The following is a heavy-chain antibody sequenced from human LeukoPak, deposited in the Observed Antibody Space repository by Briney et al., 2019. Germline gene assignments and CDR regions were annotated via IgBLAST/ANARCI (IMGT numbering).Heavy chain of an antibody. J-gene: IGHJ4*02. CDR3: ARDKLGYYDSSLPFDY. D-gene: IGHD3-22*01. Sequence: ASVKVSCKASGYTFTSYGISWVRQAPGQGLEWMGWISAYNGNTNYAQKLQGRVTMTTDTSTSTAYMELRSLRSDDTAVYCCARDKLGYYDSSLPFDYWGQGTLVTVSS. V-gene: IGHV1-18*01. CDR2: ISAYNGNT. CDR1: GYTFTSYG.